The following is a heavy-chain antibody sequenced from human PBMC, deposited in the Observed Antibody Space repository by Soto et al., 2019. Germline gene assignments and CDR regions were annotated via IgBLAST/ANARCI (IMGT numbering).Heavy chain of an antibody. CDR3: ARMTFDDYFDY. Sequence: QVQLQESGPGLVKPSETLSLTCTVSGGSISSYYWSWIRQPPGKGLEWIGYIYYSGSTNYNPSLKSRVTLSVDTSKNQCSLNLSFVTAANTAVYYCARMTFDDYFDYWGQGNLVTVSS. CDR2: IYYSGST. CDR1: GGSISSYY. V-gene: IGHV4-59*01. D-gene: IGHD2-21*02. J-gene: IGHJ4*02.